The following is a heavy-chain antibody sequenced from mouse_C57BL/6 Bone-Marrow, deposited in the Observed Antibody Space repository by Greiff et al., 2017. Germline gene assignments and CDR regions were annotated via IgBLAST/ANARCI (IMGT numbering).Heavy chain of an antibody. V-gene: IGHV2-2*01. CDR3: AGNFFAY. J-gene: IGHJ3*01. CDR2: IWGGGST. CDR1: GFSLTSYG. Sequence: QVQLQQSGPGLVQPSQSLSITCTVSGFSLTSYGVHWVRQSPGKGLEWLGVIWGGGSTDYNAAFISRLSISKDNSKSQVFFKMNSLQADDTAIYYCAGNFFAYWGQGTLVTVSA.